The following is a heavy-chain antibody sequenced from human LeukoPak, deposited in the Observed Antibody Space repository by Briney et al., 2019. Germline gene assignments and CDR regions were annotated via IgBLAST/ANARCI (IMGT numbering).Heavy chain of an antibody. D-gene: IGHD6-13*01. Sequence: PGRSLTLSCAASGFTFSSFGMHWVRQAPGKGLEWVAVIWYDVSNKYYADSVKGRFTISRDNSKNTLFLQMNSLRDDDTAVYYCVRGVGVSRFNYFDPWGQGTLVIVSS. V-gene: IGHV3-33*01. CDR2: IWYDVSNK. CDR3: VRGVGVSRFNYFDP. CDR1: GFTFSSFG. J-gene: IGHJ5*02.